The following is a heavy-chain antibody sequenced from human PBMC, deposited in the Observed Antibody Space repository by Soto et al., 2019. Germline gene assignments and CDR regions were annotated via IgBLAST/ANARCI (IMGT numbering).Heavy chain of an antibody. J-gene: IGHJ4*02. D-gene: IGHD3-22*01. CDR2: IIPMFGTA. CDR3: ARVGPAHYYDRSGYYSPLDY. CDR1: GDTFSSYA. V-gene: IGHV1-69*01. Sequence: QVQLVQSGAEVKKPGSSVKVSCKASGDTFSSYAINWVRQAPGQGLEWMGGIIPMFGTANYAQKFKGRVTITAGESTSTVYMELSRLRSEDTAVYYCARVGPAHYYDRSGYYSPLDYWGQGTLVTVSS.